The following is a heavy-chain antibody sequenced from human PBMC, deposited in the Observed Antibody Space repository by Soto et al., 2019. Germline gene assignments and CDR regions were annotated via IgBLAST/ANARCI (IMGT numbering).Heavy chain of an antibody. J-gene: IGHJ2*01. Sequence: GESLKISCKGSGYSFTSYWIGWVRQMPGKGLEWMGIIYPGDSDTRYSPSFQGQVTISADKSISTAYLQWSSLKASDTAMYYCARLVTLDQGHSYWYFDLWGRGTLVTVSS. CDR1: GYSFTSYW. CDR2: IYPGDSDT. D-gene: IGHD2-15*01. CDR3: ARLVTLDQGHSYWYFDL. V-gene: IGHV5-51*01.